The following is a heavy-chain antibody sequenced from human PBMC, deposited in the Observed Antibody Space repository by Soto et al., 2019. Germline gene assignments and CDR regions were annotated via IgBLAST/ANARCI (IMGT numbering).Heavy chain of an antibody. CDR3: ARADYYDSSGFYYDC. CDR1: GYIFTNHH. D-gene: IGHD3-22*01. Sequence: ASVKVSCKASGYIFTNHHIHWVRQAPGQGLEWMGIINPSGGSTNYLQKFQGRITMTRDTSTSTVYMELSSLRSEDTAVYFCARADYYDSSGFYYDCWGQGTLVTVSS. CDR2: INPSGGST. V-gene: IGHV1-46*01. J-gene: IGHJ4*02.